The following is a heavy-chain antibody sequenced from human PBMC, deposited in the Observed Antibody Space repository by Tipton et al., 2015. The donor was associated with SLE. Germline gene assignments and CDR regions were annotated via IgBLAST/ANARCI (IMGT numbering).Heavy chain of an antibody. CDR3: ATIAAAGIFDY. CDR2: IKQDGSEK. J-gene: IGHJ4*02. V-gene: IGHV3-7*03. CDR1: GFTFSSYW. Sequence: SLRLSCAASGFTFSSYWMSWVRQAPGKGLEWVANIKQDGSEKYYVDSVKGRFTISRDNAKNSLYLQMNSLRAEDTAVYYCATIAAAGIFDYWGQGTLVTVSS. D-gene: IGHD6-13*01.